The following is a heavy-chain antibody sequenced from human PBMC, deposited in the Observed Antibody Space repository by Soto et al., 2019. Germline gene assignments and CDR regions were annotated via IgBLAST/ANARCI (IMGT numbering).Heavy chain of an antibody. CDR3: ASEGSGKFCMDV. CDR1: GGTFSSYA. CDR2: IIPIFGTA. V-gene: IGHV1-69*01. Sequence: QVQLVQSGAEVQKPGSSVKVSCKASGGTFSSYAISWVRQAPGQGLEWMGGIIPIFGTANYAQKFQGRVTITADESRSTAYMELSSLRSEDTAVYYCASEGSGKFCMDVWGQGTTVTVSS. D-gene: IGHD3-10*01. J-gene: IGHJ6*02.